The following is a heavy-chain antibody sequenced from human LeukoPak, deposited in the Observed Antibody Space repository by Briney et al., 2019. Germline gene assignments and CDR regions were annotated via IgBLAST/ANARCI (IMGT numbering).Heavy chain of an antibody. D-gene: IGHD6-13*01. V-gene: IGHV3-7*01. CDR1: GFTFSSYR. CDR2: IDQGGSVR. Sequence: GGSLRLSCAASGFTFSSYRMSWVRQTPEKGLEFVANIDQGGSVRNYMDYLKGRCTLSRDNAKKSLYLEINSRRADDTAVYYWARDPESSSFDLWGRGALVTVSS. J-gene: IGHJ4*02. CDR3: ARDPESSSFDL.